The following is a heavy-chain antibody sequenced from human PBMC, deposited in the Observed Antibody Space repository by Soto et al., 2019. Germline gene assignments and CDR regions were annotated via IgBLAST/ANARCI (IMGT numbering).Heavy chain of an antibody. V-gene: IGHV1-69*06. CDR2: IIPIFGTA. D-gene: IGHD3-22*01. J-gene: IGHJ4*02. Sequence: WASVKVSCKASGGTFSSYAISWVRQAPGQGLEWMGGIIPIFGTANYAQKFQGRVTITADKSTSTAYMELSSLRSEDTAVYYRARSGDSSGYYRVWGQGTLVTVSS. CDR3: ARSGDSSGYYRV. CDR1: GGTFSSYA.